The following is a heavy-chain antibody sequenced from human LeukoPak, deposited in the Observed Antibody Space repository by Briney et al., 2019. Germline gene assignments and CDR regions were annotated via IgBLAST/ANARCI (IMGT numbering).Heavy chain of an antibody. CDR2: IYHSGRT. CDR3: ARGQGATVPQVGKNWFDP. Sequence: SETLSLTCTVSGYSISSGYYWGWIRQPPGKGLEWIGSIYHSGRTFYNPSLKSRVTISVDTSKNQFSLKLISVTVADTAIYYCARGQGATVPQVGKNWFDPWGQGTRVTVSS. V-gene: IGHV4-38-2*02. CDR1: GYSISSGYY. J-gene: IGHJ5*02. D-gene: IGHD1-26*01.